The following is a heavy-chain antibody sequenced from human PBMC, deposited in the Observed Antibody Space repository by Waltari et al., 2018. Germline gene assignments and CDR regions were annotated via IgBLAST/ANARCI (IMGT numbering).Heavy chain of an antibody. D-gene: IGHD2-15*01. Sequence: QVQLQESGPGLVKPSQTLSLTCTVSGGSVTSRDYYWTWIRQPPGKGLEWIGYNYYRGSPHYTPSLKSRVTISIHTSTHQFSLGLNSVTAADTAVYYCARASVSCSGGSCYQFFQPWGQGTLVTVSS. J-gene: IGHJ1*01. CDR2: NYYRGSP. CDR3: ARASVSCSGGSCYQFFQP. CDR1: GGSVTSRDYY. V-gene: IGHV4-30-4*08.